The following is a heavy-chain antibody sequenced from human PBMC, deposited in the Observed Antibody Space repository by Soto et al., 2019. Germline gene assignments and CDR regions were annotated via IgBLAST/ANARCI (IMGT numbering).Heavy chain of an antibody. J-gene: IGHJ4*02. D-gene: IGHD5-12*01. CDR2: VRGNGDPP. Sequence: GGSLRLSCSASGFTFISYAMHWVRQAPGKGLEYVSGVRGNGDPPFYADSVKGRFTISRDNSKNTLYLQMSGLSADDTAVYYCVKSRGGNNFDFFDWGQGALVTAPQ. CDR3: VKSRGGNNFDFFD. V-gene: IGHV3-64D*06. CDR1: GFTFISYA.